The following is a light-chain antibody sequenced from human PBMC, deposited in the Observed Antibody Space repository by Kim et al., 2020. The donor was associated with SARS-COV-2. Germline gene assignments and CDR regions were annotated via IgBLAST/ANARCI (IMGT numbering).Light chain of an antibody. Sequence: GQSITISCTGTSSDIGSYNYVSCYQQHPDKAPKLMIYDVTNRPSGVSNRFSGSKSGNTASLTISGLQAEDEADYYCSSYTSSTTWVFGGGTQLTVL. CDR1: SSDIGSYNY. CDR2: DVT. CDR3: SSYTSSTTWV. V-gene: IGLV2-14*03. J-gene: IGLJ3*02.